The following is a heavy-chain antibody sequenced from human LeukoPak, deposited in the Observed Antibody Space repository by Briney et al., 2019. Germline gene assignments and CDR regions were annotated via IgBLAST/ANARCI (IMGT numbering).Heavy chain of an antibody. CDR1: GITLSNYG. Sequence: GGSLRLSCAVSGITLSNYGTSWVRQAPGKGLEWVAGISDSGGSTNYADSVKGRFTISRDNSKNTLYLQMNSLRAEDTAVYYCAKSPNYDILTGYYGYWGQGTLVTVSS. V-gene: IGHV3-23*01. CDR3: AKSPNYDILTGYYGY. J-gene: IGHJ4*02. D-gene: IGHD3-9*01. CDR2: ISDSGGST.